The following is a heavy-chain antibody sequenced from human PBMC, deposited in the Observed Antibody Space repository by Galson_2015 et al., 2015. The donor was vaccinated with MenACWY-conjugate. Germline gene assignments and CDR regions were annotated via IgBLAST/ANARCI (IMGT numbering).Heavy chain of an antibody. J-gene: IGHJ4*02. CDR1: GYTFTSYG. Sequence: SVKVSCKASGYTFTSYGISWVRQAPGQGLEWMGWISAYNGNTNYAQKLQGRVTMTTDTSTRIAYTELRSLRSDDTAVYYCAGGYRLVILRSLNYSDYWGQGTLVTVSS. D-gene: IGHD3-9*01. CDR3: AGGYRLVILRSLNYSDY. V-gene: IGHV1-18*01. CDR2: ISAYNGNT.